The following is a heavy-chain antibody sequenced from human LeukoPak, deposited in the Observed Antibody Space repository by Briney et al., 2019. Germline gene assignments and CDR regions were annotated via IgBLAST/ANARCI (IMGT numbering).Heavy chain of an antibody. CDR1: GFTFDDYA. Sequence: GGSLRLSCAASGFTFDDYAMHWVRQAPGKGLEWVSLISGDGGSTYYADSVKGRFTISRDNSKNSLYLQMNSLRTEDTALYYCAKDGSGWRLSPAYFDYRGQGTLVTVSS. J-gene: IGHJ4*02. V-gene: IGHV3-43*02. D-gene: IGHD6-19*01. CDR2: ISGDGGST. CDR3: AKDGSGWRLSPAYFDY.